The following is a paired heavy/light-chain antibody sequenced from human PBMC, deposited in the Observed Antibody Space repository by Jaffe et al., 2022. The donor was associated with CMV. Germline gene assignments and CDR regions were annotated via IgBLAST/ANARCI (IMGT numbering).Light chain of an antibody. CDR1: QNIVTY. V-gene: IGKV1-39*01. CDR2: ATG. J-gene: IGKJ1*01. CDR3: QQSYRDPWT. Sequence: DIQMTQSPSSLSASIGDRVTITCRASQNIVTYLNWFQQKPGKAPRLLIYATGGLQNGVPSRFSASGSGTDFTLTIRNLQPEDFATYYCQQSYRDPWTFGQGTTVEIK.
Heavy chain of an antibody. CDR3: ARGASTRGYAGAYTGY. CDR2: VNTNSGYT. D-gene: IGHD5-12*01. Sequence: QVQLVQSGAEVKKPGASVKVSCKASGYNFTNYGVNWVRQASGQGLECLGWVNTNSGYTVLAQKFQGRITMTTNPSLSTVYLELSSLTSEDSAVYYCARGASTRGYAGAYTGYWGQGTRVTVSP. J-gene: IGHJ4*02. CDR1: GYNFTNYG. V-gene: IGHV1-8*01.